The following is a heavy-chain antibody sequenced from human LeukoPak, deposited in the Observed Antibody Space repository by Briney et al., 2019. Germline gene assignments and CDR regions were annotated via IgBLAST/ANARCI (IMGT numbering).Heavy chain of an antibody. CDR3: ARSKRATVTTQYNWFDP. Sequence: PSETLSLTCAVYGGSFSGYYWSWIRQPPGKGLEWIGEINHSGSTNYNPSLKSRVTISVDTSKNQFSLKLSSVTAADTAVYYCARSKRATVTTQYNWFDPWGQGTLVTVSS. V-gene: IGHV4-34*01. CDR2: INHSGST. CDR1: GGSFSGYY. D-gene: IGHD4-17*01. J-gene: IGHJ5*02.